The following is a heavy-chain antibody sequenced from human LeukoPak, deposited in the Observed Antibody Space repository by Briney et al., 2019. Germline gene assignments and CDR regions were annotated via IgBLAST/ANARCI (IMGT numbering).Heavy chain of an antibody. J-gene: IGHJ6*03. Sequence: QPGGSLRLSCAASGFTFSSYEMNWVRQARGKGREGVSYISSSGSTIYYAASVKGRFTISRDNAKNALYLQMNSLRAEDTAVYYCARDRAMAYYYYYMDVWGKGTTVTVSS. CDR2: ISSSGSTI. V-gene: IGHV3-48*03. CDR1: GFTFSSYE. CDR3: ARDRAMAYYYYYMDV. D-gene: IGHD5-18*01.